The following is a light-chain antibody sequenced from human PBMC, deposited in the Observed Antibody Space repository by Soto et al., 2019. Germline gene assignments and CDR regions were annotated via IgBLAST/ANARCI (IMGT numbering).Light chain of an antibody. CDR3: QQYTNWPRT. CDR2: GAS. Sequence: EIVMTQSSATLSVSPRERATLSCRASQGVSSNLAWYQQKPGQAPRRLIYGASTRATGIPARFSGSGSGTEFTLTISSLQYEDCAVYYCQQYTNWPRTFAQGTKVDSK. J-gene: IGKJ1*01. CDR1: QGVSSN. V-gene: IGKV3-15*01.